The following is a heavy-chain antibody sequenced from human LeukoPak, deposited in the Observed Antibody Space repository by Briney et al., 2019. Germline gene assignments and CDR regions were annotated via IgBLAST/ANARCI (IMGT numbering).Heavy chain of an antibody. CDR3: ARTQDRISARS. J-gene: IGHJ4*02. D-gene: IGHD6-13*01. Sequence: GEALKISFKGPGFSFTNYWMGWGRPMTGKGGEWMGIIYSRDSDNRYSTSFQGQVTISADKSIDTAYLQWSSLKASDTAFYYCARTQDRISARSWGRATLVTVSS. CDR2: IYSRDSDN. CDR1: GFSFTNYW. V-gene: IGHV5-51*01.